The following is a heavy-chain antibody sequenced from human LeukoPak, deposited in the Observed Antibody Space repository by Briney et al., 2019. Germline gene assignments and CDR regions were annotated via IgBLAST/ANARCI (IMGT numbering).Heavy chain of an antibody. CDR1: GFTISSYW. D-gene: IGHD1-14*01. V-gene: IGHV3-7*01. CDR2: IKQDGSEK. J-gene: IGHJ4*02. CDR3: ARDSGRSYFDY. Sequence: PGGSLRLSCAASGFTISSYWMSWVRQAPGKGLEWVANIKQDGSEKYYVDSVKGRFTISRDNAKNSLYLQMNSLRAEDTAVYYCARDSGRSYFDYWGQGTLVTVSS.